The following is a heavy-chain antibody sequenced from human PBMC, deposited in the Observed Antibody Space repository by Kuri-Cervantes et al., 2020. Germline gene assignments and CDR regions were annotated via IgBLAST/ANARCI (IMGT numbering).Heavy chain of an antibody. J-gene: IGHJ5*02. CDR2: IIPIFGTA. Sequence: SVKVSCKASGGTFSSYAISWVRQAPGQGLEWMGGIIPIFGTANYAQKFQGRVTITADESTSTAYMELSSLRSEDTAVYYCARVPQPYGDYFFGWIDPWGQGTLVTVSS. CDR3: ARVPQPYGDYFFGWIDP. CDR1: GGTFSSYA. D-gene: IGHD4-17*01. V-gene: IGHV1-69*13.